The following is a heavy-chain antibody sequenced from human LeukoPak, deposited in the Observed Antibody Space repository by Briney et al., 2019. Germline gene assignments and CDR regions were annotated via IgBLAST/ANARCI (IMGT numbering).Heavy chain of an antibody. CDR2: IYTSGST. Sequence: KSSETLSLTCTVSGGSISSGSYYWSWIRQPAGKGLEWIGRIYTSGSTNYNPSLKSRVTISVDTSKNQFSLKLSSVTAADTAVYYCAGDPPRATVGVYFDYWGQGTLVTVSS. CDR1: GGSISSGSYY. D-gene: IGHD4-23*01. V-gene: IGHV4-61*02. J-gene: IGHJ4*02. CDR3: AGDPPRATVGVYFDY.